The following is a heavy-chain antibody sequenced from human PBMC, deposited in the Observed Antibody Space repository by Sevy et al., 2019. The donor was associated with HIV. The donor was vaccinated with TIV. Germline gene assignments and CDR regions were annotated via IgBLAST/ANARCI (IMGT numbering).Heavy chain of an antibody. CDR3: AKKGLERIGGYYYMDV. CDR2: ISGSGGST. Sequence: AAGSLRLSCAASGFTFSSYAMSWVRQAPGKGLEWVSAISGSGGSTYYADSVKGRFTISRDNSKNTLYLQMNSLRAEDTAVYYCAKKGLERIGGYYYMDVWGKGTTVTVSS. D-gene: IGHD3-16*01. J-gene: IGHJ6*03. CDR1: GFTFSSYA. V-gene: IGHV3-23*01.